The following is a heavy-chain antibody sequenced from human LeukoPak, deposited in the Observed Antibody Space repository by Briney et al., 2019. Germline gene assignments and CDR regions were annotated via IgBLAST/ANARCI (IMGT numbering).Heavy chain of an antibody. Sequence: GGSLRLSCAASGFTFSSYWMHWVRQAPGKGLVWVSRINSDGSSTSYADSVKGRFTISRDNAKNTPYLQMNDLRAEDTAVYYCAREGPALNYMDVWGKGTTVTVSS. D-gene: IGHD2-2*01. CDR2: INSDGSST. CDR1: GFTFSSYW. V-gene: IGHV3-74*01. J-gene: IGHJ6*03. CDR3: AREGPALNYMDV.